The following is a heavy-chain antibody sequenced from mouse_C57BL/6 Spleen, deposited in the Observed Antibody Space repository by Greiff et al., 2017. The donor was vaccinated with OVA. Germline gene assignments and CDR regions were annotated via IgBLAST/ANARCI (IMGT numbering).Heavy chain of an antibody. J-gene: IGHJ4*01. CDR3: TRELGHYAMDY. D-gene: IGHD4-1*01. CDR2: IDPETGGT. V-gene: IGHV1-15*01. Sequence: VKLMESGAELVRPGASVTLSCKASGYTFTDYEMHGVKQKPVHGLDWIGAIDPETGGTAYNQKFKGKAILTADKSSSTAYMELRSLTSEDSAVYYCTRELGHYAMDYWGQGTSVTVSS. CDR1: GYTFTDYE.